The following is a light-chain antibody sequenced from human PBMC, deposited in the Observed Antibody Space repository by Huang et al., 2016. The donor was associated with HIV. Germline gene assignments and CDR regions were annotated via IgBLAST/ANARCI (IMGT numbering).Light chain of an antibody. CDR1: RSVCHSPNKNYD. CDR2: WAA. V-gene: IGKV4-1*01. CDR3: QQYYKTPLT. J-gene: IGKJ4*01. Sequence: DIVMTQSPDSLAVSLGERATITCKSSRSVCHSPNKNYDLAWYQQKPGRTPKLLLYWAASRESGVPDRFNGSGAGTDFTVTISSLQAEDVALDYCQQYYKTPLTFGGGTRVELK.